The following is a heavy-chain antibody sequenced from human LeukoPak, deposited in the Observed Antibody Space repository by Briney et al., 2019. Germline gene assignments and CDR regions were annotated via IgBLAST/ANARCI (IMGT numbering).Heavy chain of an antibody. J-gene: IGHJ4*02. V-gene: IGHV4-30-2*01. CDR1: GGSISSGGYY. CDR2: IYHSGST. CDR3: ARGHPLFDY. Sequence: SETLSLTCTVSGGSISSGGYYWSWIRQPPGKGLEWIGYIYHSGSTYYNPSLKSRVTISVDRSKNQFSLKLSSVTAADTAVYYCARGHPLFDYWGQGTPVTVSS.